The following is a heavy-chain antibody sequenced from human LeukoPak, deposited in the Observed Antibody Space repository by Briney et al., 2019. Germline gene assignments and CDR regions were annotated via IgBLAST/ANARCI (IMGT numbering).Heavy chain of an antibody. V-gene: IGHV3-7*01. CDR1: GFTFSRYW. Sequence: SGGSLRLSCAASGFTFSRYWMSWVRQAPGKGLEWVANINQDGSEKYYVDSVKGRFTISRDNAKNSLYLQMNSLRAEDTAVCYCAREEGSSWYFDYWGQGTLVTVSS. CDR3: AREEGSSWYFDY. CDR2: INQDGSEK. J-gene: IGHJ4*02. D-gene: IGHD6-13*01.